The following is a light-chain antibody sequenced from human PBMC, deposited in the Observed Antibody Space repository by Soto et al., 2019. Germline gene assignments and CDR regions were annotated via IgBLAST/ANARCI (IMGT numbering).Light chain of an antibody. Sequence: DIQMTQSPSSLSASVGDRVTITFRASQSISSYLNWYQQKPGKAPKLLIYAASSLQSGVPSRFSGSGSGTDFTLTISSLQPEDFATYYCQQLNSYPRTFGQGTRLEIK. J-gene: IGKJ5*01. CDR1: QSISSY. CDR2: AAS. CDR3: QQLNSYPRT. V-gene: IGKV1-39*01.